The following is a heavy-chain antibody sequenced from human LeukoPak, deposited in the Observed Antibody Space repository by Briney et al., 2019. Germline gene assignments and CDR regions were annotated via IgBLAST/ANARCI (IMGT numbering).Heavy chain of an antibody. V-gene: IGHV3-23*01. Sequence: GGSLRLSCAASGFTFSSYAMSWVRQAPGKGLEWVSAISGSGGSTYYADSVKGRFTISRDNSKNTLYLQMNSLRAEDTAVYYCAKDWAHLVGATINYFDYWGQGTLVTVSS. J-gene: IGHJ4*02. CDR2: ISGSGGST. CDR3: AKDWAHLVGATINYFDY. D-gene: IGHD1-26*01. CDR1: GFTFSSYA.